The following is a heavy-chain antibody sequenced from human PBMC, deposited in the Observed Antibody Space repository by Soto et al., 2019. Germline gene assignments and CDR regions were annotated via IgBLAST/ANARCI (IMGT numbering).Heavy chain of an antibody. CDR3: TTYTVTLFDY. CDR1: LFTFINSC. CDR2: IKSKTDGGTT. D-gene: IGHD4-17*01. Sequence: GSLILSWASSLFTFINSCIIWVLQAPGKGLEWVGRIKSKTDGGTTDYAAPVKGRFTISRDDSKNTLYLQMNSLKTEDTAVYYCTTYTVTLFDYWGQGTMVTVSS. J-gene: IGHJ4*02. V-gene: IGHV3-15*01.